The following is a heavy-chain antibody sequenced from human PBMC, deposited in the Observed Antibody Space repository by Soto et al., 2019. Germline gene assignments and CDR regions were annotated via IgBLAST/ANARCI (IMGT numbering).Heavy chain of an antibody. J-gene: IGHJ5*02. Sequence: SETLSLTCTVSGGAVSSGTYYWSWIRQPPGKGLEWIGHIYFTGSTNYNPSLKSRVTMPLDTSRNQFSLKLSSVTAADTAVYYCTRGPPRVQWFDPWGLGTLVTVSS. V-gene: IGHV4-61*01. CDR2: IYFTGST. CDR3: TRGPPRVQWFDP. CDR1: GGAVSSGTYY.